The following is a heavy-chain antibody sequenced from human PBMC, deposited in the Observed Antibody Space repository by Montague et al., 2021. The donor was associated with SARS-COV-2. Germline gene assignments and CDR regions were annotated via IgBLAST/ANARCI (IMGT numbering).Heavy chain of an antibody. CDR3: ARAQNTCFIANCVNYFDV. CDR1: GGSMSGYY. Sequence: SETLSLTCEVSGGSMSGYYWTWIRQSPGKGLEWIGYVHYTGSTKYNPSLKTRVSLSLDTPKNHFSLHLSSATAADTAIYFCARAQNTCFIANCVNYFDVWGLGALVTVSS. V-gene: IGHV4-59*01. CDR2: VHYTGST. D-gene: IGHD1-1*01. J-gene: IGHJ4*02.